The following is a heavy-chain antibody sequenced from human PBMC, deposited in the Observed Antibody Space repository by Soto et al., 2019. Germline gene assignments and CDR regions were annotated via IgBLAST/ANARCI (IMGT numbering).Heavy chain of an antibody. D-gene: IGHD1-26*01. CDR1: GYSFTNYG. V-gene: IGHV1-18*04. CDR2: INVYNGNI. CDR3: ARDYGRWLETHFDY. Sequence: GASVKVSCKASGYSFTNYGFSWVRQAPGQGLERMGWINVYNGNIKYAQKVQGRLTMTIDKSTSTAYMELRSLRSEDTAVYYCARDYGRWLETHFDYWGQGALVTVSS. J-gene: IGHJ4*02.